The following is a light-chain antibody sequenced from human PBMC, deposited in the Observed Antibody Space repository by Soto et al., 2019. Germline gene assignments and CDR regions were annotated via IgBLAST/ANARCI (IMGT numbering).Light chain of an antibody. CDR1: QDINNY. CDR3: QRYNSALWT. V-gene: IGKV1-27*01. J-gene: IGKJ1*01. CDR2: AAS. Sequence: DIPMTQSPSSLSASVGDRVTITCRASQDINNYLAWYQQKPGKVPKLLIYAASTLQSGVPSRFSGSGSGTDFTLTISSLQPEDVATYYCQRYNSALWTFGQGTKVEIK.